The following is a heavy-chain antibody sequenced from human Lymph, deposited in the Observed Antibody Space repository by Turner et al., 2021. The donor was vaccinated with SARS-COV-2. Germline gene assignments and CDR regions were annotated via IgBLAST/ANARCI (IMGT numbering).Heavy chain of an antibody. D-gene: IGHD4-17*01. CDR2: IYSGGST. J-gene: IGHJ4*02. CDR3: ARVLPYGDYFDY. CDR1: VFTVRSNY. V-gene: IGHV3-53*01. Sequence: EVQVVESGGGLIQPGGCLRLSCAASVFTVRSNYISWVRQAPGKGLEWVSVIYSGGSTYYADSVKGRFTISRDNTKNTLYLQMNSLRAEDTAVYYCARVLPYGDYFDYWGQGTLVTVSS.